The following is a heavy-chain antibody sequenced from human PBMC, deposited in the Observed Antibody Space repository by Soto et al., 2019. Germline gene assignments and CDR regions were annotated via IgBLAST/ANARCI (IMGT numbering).Heavy chain of an antibody. D-gene: IGHD3-10*01. CDR2: IWYDGSNK. V-gene: IGHV3-33*01. J-gene: IGHJ4*02. CDR3: AYGRLSYYFDF. CDR1: GFTFSNYG. Sequence: PGGSLRLSCAASGFTFSNYGMHWVRQAPGKGLEWVAVIWYDGSNKYYEGSVKGRFTISRDNSKNMLYLQMKSLRAEDTAVYTCAYGRLSYYFDFWGQGTLVTVSS.